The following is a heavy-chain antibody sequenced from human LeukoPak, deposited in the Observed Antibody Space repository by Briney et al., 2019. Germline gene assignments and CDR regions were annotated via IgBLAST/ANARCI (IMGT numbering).Heavy chain of an antibody. D-gene: IGHD3-10*02. J-gene: IGHJ6*02. CDR2: ISYDGSNK. CDR3: AKDLHYYVAMDV. V-gene: IGHV3-30-3*01. Sequence: TGRSLRLSCAASGFTFSSYAMHWVRQAPGKGLEWVAVISYDGSNKFYADSVKGRFTLSRDNSKNTLYLQMSSLRAEDTALYYCAKDLHYYVAMDVWGQGTTVTVSS. CDR1: GFTFSSYA.